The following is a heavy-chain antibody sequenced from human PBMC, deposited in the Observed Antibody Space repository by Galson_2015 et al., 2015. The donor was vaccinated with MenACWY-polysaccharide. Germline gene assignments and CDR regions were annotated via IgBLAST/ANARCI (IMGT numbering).Heavy chain of an antibody. CDR1: GFTFSSYG. CDR2: ISYDGSNK. J-gene: IGHJ4*02. D-gene: IGHD4-17*01. CDR3: AKTNDYGEHYFDY. Sequence: SLRLSCAASGFTFSSYGMHWVRQAPGKGLEWVAVISYDGSNKYYADSVKGRFTISRDNSKNTLYLQMNSLRAEDTAVYYCAKTNDYGEHYFDYWGQGTLVTVSS. V-gene: IGHV3-30*18.